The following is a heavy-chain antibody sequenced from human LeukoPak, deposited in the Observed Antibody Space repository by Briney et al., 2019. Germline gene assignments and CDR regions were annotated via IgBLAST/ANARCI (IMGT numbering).Heavy chain of an antibody. V-gene: IGHV3-30*18. CDR2: ISIDGSNK. Sequence: GGSLRLSCAASGFTFSSYGMHWVRQAPGKGLEWVALISIDGSNKDYAESVKGRFTISRDSSKNTLYLQMNSLRAEDTAVYYCAKDGEVTCFGPESYWGQGTLVAVSS. D-gene: IGHD3-10*01. J-gene: IGHJ4*02. CDR1: GFTFSSYG. CDR3: AKDGEVTCFGPESY.